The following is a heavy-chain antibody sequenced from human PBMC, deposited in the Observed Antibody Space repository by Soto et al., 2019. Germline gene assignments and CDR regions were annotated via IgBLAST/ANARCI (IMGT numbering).Heavy chain of an antibody. CDR3: ARDPRRAYSNYDGMDV. D-gene: IGHD4-4*01. CDR2: IIPIFGTA. J-gene: IGHJ6*02. Sequence: SVKVSCKASGGTFSSYAISWVRQAPGQGLEWMGGIIPIFGTANYAQKFRGRVTITADESTSTAYMELSSLRSEDTAVYYCARDPRRAYSNYDGMDVWGQGTTVTVSS. CDR1: GGTFSSYA. V-gene: IGHV1-69*13.